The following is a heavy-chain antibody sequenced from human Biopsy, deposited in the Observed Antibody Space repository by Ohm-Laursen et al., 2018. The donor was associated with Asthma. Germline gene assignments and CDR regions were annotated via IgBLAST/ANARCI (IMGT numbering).Heavy chain of an antibody. D-gene: IGHD4-17*01. CDR1: GYSLTDLS. Sequence: ASVKVSCKLSGYSLTDLSMHWVRQAPGRGLEWMGGHDHEEGGTVNARRFQGRVTMTEDTSTDTAYMELSSLSSDDTAVYYCASNFPKDYVRYNFQFWGQGTLVTVSS. J-gene: IGHJ4*02. CDR2: HDHEEGGT. V-gene: IGHV1-24*01. CDR3: ASNFPKDYVRYNFQF.